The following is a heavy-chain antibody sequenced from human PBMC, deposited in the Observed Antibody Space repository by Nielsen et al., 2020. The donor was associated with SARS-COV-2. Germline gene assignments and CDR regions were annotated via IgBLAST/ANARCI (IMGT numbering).Heavy chain of an antibody. V-gene: IGHV1-8*01. CDR3: AGRYSSSTGGSYQNV. Sequence: ASVKVSCKASGYTFTSYDINWVRQATGQGLEWMGWMNPNSGNTGYAQKFQGRVTMTRNTSISTAYMELSSLRSEDTAVYYCAGRYSSSTGGSYQNVWGQGTTVTVSS. J-gene: IGHJ6*02. D-gene: IGHD6-13*01. CDR2: MNPNSGNT. CDR1: GYTFTSYD.